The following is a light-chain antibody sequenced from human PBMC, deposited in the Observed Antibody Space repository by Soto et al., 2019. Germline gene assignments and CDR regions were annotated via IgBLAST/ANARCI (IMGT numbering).Light chain of an antibody. CDR2: FAS. CDR1: QSASNN. Sequence: EIVMTQSPATLSVSPGERATLSCRASQSASNNLAWYQQKPGQAPRLLIYFASTRATGIPARFSGSGSGTEFTLTISSLQSEDFAVSYGQQYNNWPLTFGGGTKVEIK. J-gene: IGKJ4*01. CDR3: QQYNNWPLT. V-gene: IGKV3-15*01.